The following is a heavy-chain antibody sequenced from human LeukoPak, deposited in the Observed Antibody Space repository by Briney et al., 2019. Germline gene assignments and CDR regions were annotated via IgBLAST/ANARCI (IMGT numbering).Heavy chain of an antibody. Sequence: ASVKVSCKASGYTFINYGISWVRQAPGQGLEWMGWISAYNGNTNYAQKLQGRVTMTTDTSTSTAYMELRSLRSDDTAVYYCANLIMITFGGVIVDDYWGQGTLVTVSS. J-gene: IGHJ4*02. CDR1: GYTFINYG. CDR2: ISAYNGNT. CDR3: ANLIMITFGGVIVDDY. D-gene: IGHD3-16*02. V-gene: IGHV1-18*01.